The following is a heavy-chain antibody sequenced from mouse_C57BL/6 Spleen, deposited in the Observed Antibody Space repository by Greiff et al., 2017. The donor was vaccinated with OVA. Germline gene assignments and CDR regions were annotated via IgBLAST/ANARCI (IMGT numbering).Heavy chain of an antibody. CDR3: TGGASYYSNYEFAY. D-gene: IGHD2-5*01. CDR2: IRLKSDNYAT. J-gene: IGHJ3*01. V-gene: IGHV6-3*01. Sequence: EVKLVESGGGLVQPGGSMKLSCVASGFTFSNYWMNWVRQSPEKGLEWVAQIRLKSDNYATHYAESVKGRFTISRDDSKSSVYLQMNNLRAEDTGIYYCTGGASYYSNYEFAYWGQGTLVTVSA. CDR1: GFTFSNYW.